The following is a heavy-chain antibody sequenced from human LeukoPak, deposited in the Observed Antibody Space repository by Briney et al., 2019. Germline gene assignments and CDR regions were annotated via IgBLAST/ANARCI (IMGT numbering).Heavy chain of an antibody. Sequence: GGSLRLSCAASGFTFSSYGMHWVRQAPGKGLEWVAVIWYDGSNKYYGDSVKGRFTISRDNSKNTLYLQMNSLRAEDTAVYYCAKDREKWGNYYYYGMDVWGQGTTVTVSS. D-gene: IGHD1-26*01. V-gene: IGHV3-30*02. CDR2: IWYDGSNK. CDR3: AKDREKWGNYYYYGMDV. CDR1: GFTFSSYG. J-gene: IGHJ6*02.